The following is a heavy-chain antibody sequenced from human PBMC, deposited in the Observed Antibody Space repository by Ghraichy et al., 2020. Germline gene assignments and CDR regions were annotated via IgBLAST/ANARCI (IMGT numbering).Heavy chain of an antibody. J-gene: IGHJ2*01. CDR2: IYWDDDK. D-gene: IGHD3-22*01. V-gene: IGHV2-5*02. Sequence: SGLTLVKPTQTLTLTCTFSGFSLSTSGVGVGWIRQPPGKALEWLALIYWDDDKRYSPSLKSRLTITKDTSKNQVVLTMTNMDPVDTATYYCAHRTYYYDSSGYQHWYFDLWGRGTLVTVSS. CDR1: GFSLSTSGVG. CDR3: AHRTYYYDSSGYQHWYFDL.